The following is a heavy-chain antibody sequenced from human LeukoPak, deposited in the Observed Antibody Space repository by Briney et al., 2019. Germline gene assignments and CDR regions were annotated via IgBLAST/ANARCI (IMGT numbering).Heavy chain of an antibody. V-gene: IGHV1-2*02. Sequence: ASVQVSCKTSGYTFTGYYIHWVQQAPGQGPEWMGWIKPSSGDTNYAQKFLGRVTITRDTSISTAYMEVSRLRSDDTAVYYCARGKRSFDWFFRHWGQGSLVTVSS. D-gene: IGHD3-9*01. CDR1: GYTFTGYY. CDR3: ARGKRSFDWFFRH. CDR2: IKPSSGDT. J-gene: IGHJ4*02.